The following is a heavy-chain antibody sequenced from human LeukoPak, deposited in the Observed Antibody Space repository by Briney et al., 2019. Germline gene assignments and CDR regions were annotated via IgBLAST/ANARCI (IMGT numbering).Heavy chain of an antibody. D-gene: IGHD3-10*01. CDR2: MNPIYGNT. CDR1: GFTLTNYD. CDR3: VRDGEGVAISVNFWFDP. V-gene: IGHV1-8*01. J-gene: IGHJ5*02. Sequence: ASVKVSCKASGFTLTNYDINWVRQAPGQGLEWMGWMNPIYGNTGYARKFQGRVTMTRDTSISTAYMELRSLTSEDTAIYYCVRDGEGVAISVNFWFDPWGQGTLVTVSS.